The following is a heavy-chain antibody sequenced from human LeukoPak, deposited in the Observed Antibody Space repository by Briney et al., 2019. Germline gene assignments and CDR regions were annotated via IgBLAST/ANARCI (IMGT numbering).Heavy chain of an antibody. D-gene: IGHD3-9*01. Sequence: GGSLRLSCAASGFTFNTFNMNWVRQAPGKGLEWVPSITSGGDYIYYADSVEGRFTTSRDNAKNSLSLQLNSLRVEDTAVYYCARGHYDVLAASYKWTPDYWGQGTLVTVSS. CDR1: GFTFNTFN. CDR2: ITSGGDYI. V-gene: IGHV3-21*01. CDR3: ARGHYDVLAASYKWTPDY. J-gene: IGHJ4*02.